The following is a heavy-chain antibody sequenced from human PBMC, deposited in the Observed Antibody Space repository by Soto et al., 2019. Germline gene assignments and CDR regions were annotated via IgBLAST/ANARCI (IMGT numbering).Heavy chain of an antibody. J-gene: IGHJ4*02. CDR2: ISYDGSNT. CDR3: AKDLTLGTVGPWGHYFEY. D-gene: IGHD1-26*01. CDR1: GFTFSSFA. Sequence: QVQLVESGGGVLQPGRSLRLSCAASGFTFSSFAMHWVRQAPGKGLEWVAFISYDGSNTYYADSVKGRVTISRDNSKKTLYLKINSLRAEDTAVYHCAKDLTLGTVGPWGHYFEYWGQGTRVTVPS. V-gene: IGHV3-30-3*01.